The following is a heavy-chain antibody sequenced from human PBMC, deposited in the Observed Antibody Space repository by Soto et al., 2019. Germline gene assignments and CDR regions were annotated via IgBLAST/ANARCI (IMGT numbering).Heavy chain of an antibody. D-gene: IGHD1-1*01. J-gene: IGHJ4*02. CDR1: GFTFSSYS. CDR2: ISSSSSTI. CDR3: ATDQLSLLNYDY. V-gene: IGHV3-48*02. Sequence: VGSLRLSCAASGFTFSSYSMNWVRQAPGKGLEWVSYISSSSSTIYYADSVKGRFTISRDNAKNSVSLQMNSLRDEDTAVYYCATDQLSLLNYDYWGQGT.